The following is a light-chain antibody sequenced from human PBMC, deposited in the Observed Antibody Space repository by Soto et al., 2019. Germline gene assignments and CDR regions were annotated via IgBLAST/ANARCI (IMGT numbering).Light chain of an antibody. CDR1: SSDVGRYNY. CDR2: DVT. Sequence: QSALTQPASVSGSPGQSITISCTGTSSDVGRYNYVSWYQQHPGKAPKLMIYDVTNRPSGVSNRFSGSKSGNTASLTISGLQAEDEADYYCSSYTPSNTLVFGGGTKLTVL. J-gene: IGLJ2*01. CDR3: SSYTPSNTLV. V-gene: IGLV2-14*01.